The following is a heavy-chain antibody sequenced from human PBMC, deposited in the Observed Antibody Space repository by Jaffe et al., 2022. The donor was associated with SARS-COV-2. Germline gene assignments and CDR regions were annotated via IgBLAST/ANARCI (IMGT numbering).Heavy chain of an antibody. D-gene: IGHD2-2*02. V-gene: IGHV4-31*03. CDR3: ARDRRGQYTYGMDV. J-gene: IGHJ6*02. CDR2: IYYSGNT. CDR1: GGSVNIANYY. Sequence: QVQLQESGPGLVKPSQTLSLTCTVSGGSVNIANYYWTWIRHHPGKGLEWIGYIYYSGNTYYNPSLKSRVTISLDTSENQFSLKLTSVTAADTAVYYCARDRRGQYTYGMDVWGQGTTVTVSS.